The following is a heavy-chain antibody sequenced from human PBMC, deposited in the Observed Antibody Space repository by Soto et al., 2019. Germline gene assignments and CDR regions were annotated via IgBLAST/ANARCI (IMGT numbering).Heavy chain of an antibody. CDR1: GGSFSGYY. D-gene: IGHD3-16*02. CDR2: SNHSGST. V-gene: IGHV4-34*01. Sequence: QVQLQQWGAGLLKPSETLSLTCAVYGGSFSGYYWSWIRQPPGKGLEWIGESNHSGSTNYNPSLKSRVPGSVGRPKNQFSLKVSSVTAADTAVYYCARQAAYDYVWGSYRLHDYWGQGTLVTVSS. J-gene: IGHJ4*02. CDR3: ARQAAYDYVWGSYRLHDY.